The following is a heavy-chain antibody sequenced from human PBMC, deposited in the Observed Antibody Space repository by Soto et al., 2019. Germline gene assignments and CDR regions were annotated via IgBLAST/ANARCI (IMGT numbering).Heavy chain of an antibody. Sequence: EVQLLESGGGFVQPGGSLRLSCAASGLSFSANAMHWVRQAPGKGLEWVSAFSGTGGGTFYADSVKGRFTISTDNSRTTLFLQMISLRDEDTAVYFCARYNASASGSYMPYIMDVWGQGTTVTVSS. CDR2: FSGTGGGT. CDR3: ARYNASASGSYMPYIMDV. CDR1: GLSFSANA. J-gene: IGHJ6*02. V-gene: IGHV3-23*01. D-gene: IGHD3-10*01.